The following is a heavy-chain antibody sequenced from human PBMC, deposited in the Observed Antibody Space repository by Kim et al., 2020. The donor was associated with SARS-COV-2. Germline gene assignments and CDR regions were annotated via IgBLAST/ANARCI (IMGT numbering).Heavy chain of an antibody. J-gene: IGHJ4*02. D-gene: IGHD3-3*01. Sequence: GGSLRLSCAAHGFTFSSYRMHWVRQAPGKGLEWVAVTLVGGSNKYYADSVTGRFTISRYNSNNTMYLQMNSLRAEDTAVYYCAKASEWSWGQRTLVTVSS. CDR1: GFTFSSYR. CDR3: AKASEWS. CDR2: TLVGGSNK. V-gene: IGHV3-30*18.